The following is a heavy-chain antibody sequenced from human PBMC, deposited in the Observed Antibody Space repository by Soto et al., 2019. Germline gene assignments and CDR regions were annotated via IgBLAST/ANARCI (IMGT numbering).Heavy chain of an antibody. CDR3: ARGAYHHSGWFDY. J-gene: IGHJ4*02. CDR2: ISYDGSNK. CDR1: GFTFSSYA. D-gene: IGHD6-19*01. V-gene: IGHV3-30-3*01. Sequence: QVQLVESGGGVVQPGRSLRLSCAASGFTFSSYAMHWVRQAPGKGLEWVAVISYDGSNKYYADSVKGRFTISRDNSKNTLYLQMNSLRAEDTAVYYCARGAYHHSGWFDYWGQGTLVTVSS.